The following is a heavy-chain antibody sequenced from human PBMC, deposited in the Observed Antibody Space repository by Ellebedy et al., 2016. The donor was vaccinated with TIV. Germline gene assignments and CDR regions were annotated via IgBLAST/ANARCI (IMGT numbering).Heavy chain of an antibody. Sequence: SLKISXAASGFTFDDYAMHWVRQAPGKGLEWVSGISWNSGSIGYADSVKGRFTISRDNAKNSLYLQMNSLRAEDTALYYCAKDLPRRVYGLDAFDIWGQGTMVTVSS. CDR3: AKDLPRRVYGLDAFDI. J-gene: IGHJ3*02. V-gene: IGHV3-9*01. CDR1: GFTFDDYA. CDR2: ISWNSGSI. D-gene: IGHD5/OR15-5a*01.